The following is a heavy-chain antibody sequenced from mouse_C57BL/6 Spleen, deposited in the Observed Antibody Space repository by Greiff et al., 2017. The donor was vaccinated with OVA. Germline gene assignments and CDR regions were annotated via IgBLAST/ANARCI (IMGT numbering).Heavy chain of an antibody. J-gene: IGHJ4*01. V-gene: IGHV5-4*01. CDR3: ARDRALTTGYYAMDY. CDR1: GFTFSSYA. D-gene: IGHD2-12*01. Sequence: EVKLMESGGGLVKPGGSLKLSCAASGFTFSSYAMSWVRQTPEKRLEWVATISDGGSYTYYPDNVKGRFTISRDNAKNNLYLQMSHLKSEDTAMYYCARDRALTTGYYAMDYWGQGTSVTVSS. CDR2: ISDGGSYT.